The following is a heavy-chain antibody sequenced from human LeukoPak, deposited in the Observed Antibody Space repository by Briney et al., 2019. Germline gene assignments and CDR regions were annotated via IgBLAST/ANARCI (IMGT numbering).Heavy chain of an antibody. CDR1: GGSFSGYY. V-gene: IGHV4-34*01. D-gene: IGHD2-2*01. CDR3: ARRRGYCSTTSCRWAFDI. CDR2: INHSGST. J-gene: IGHJ3*02. Sequence: SVTLSLTCAVYGGSFSGYYWNWIRQPPGKGLEWIGEINHSGSTNYNPSLKSRVTISVDTSKNQFSLRLSSVTAADTAVYYCARRRGYCSTTSCRWAFDIWGQGTTVTVSS.